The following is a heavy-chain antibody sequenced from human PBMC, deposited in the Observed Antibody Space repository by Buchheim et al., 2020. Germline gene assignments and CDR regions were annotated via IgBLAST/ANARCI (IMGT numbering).Heavy chain of an antibody. CDR2: ISDSGGST. CDR3: ARRRDGYNFDLDY. D-gene: IGHD5-24*01. V-gene: IGHV3-23*01. CDR1: GFTFSSYA. Sequence: EVQLLESGGGLVQPGGSLRLSCAASGFTFSSYAMSWVRQAPGKGLEWVSGISDSGGSTYYAGSVKGRFTISRDNANNLLYLQMNTLRADDTAVYYCARRRDGYNFDLDYWGQGTL. J-gene: IGHJ4*02.